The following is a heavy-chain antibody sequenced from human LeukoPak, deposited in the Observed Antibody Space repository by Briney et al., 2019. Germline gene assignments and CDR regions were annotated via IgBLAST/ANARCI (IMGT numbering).Heavy chain of an antibody. V-gene: IGHV4-59*01. CDR2: IYYSGSN. CDR1: GGSISSYY. Sequence: KPSETLSLTCTVSGGSISSYYWSWIRQPPGKGLEWIGYIYYSGSNNYNPSLKSRVTISVDTSKNQFSLKLSSVTAADTAVYYCARDRAHYYDSSGHAFDIWGQGTMVTVSS. CDR3: ARDRAHYYDSSGHAFDI. J-gene: IGHJ3*02. D-gene: IGHD3-22*01.